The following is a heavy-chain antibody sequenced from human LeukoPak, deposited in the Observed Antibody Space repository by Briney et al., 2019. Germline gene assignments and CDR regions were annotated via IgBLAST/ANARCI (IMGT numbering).Heavy chain of an antibody. J-gene: IGHJ4*02. CDR1: GFTFGDYA. CDR3: TRTWVEELRYFDWLPYYFDY. D-gene: IGHD3-9*01. Sequence: GGSLRLSCTASGFTFGDYAMSWVRQAPGKGLEWVGFIRSKAYGGTTEHAASVKGRFTISRDDSKSIAYLQMNSLKTEDTAVYYCTRTWVEELRYFDWLPYYFDYWGQGTLVTVSS. CDR2: IRSKAYGGTT. V-gene: IGHV3-49*04.